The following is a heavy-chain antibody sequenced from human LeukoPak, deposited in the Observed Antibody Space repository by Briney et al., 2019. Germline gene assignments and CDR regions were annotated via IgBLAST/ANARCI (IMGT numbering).Heavy chain of an antibody. CDR3: ARGGTAMVTEY. CDR2: IIPIFGTA. CDR1: GGTFTSYT. V-gene: IGHV1-69*05. D-gene: IGHD5-18*01. Sequence: GASVKVSCKASGGTFTSYTISWVRQAPGQGLEWMGGIIPIFGTANYAQKFQGRVTITTDESTSTAYMELSSLRSEDTAVYYCARGGTAMVTEYWGQGTLVTVSS. J-gene: IGHJ4*02.